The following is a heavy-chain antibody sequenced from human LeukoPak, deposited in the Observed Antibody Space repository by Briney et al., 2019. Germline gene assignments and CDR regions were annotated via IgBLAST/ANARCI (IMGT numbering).Heavy chain of an antibody. D-gene: IGHD3-10*01. J-gene: IGHJ4*02. CDR3: ARQRFSSYYYGSGSSYYFDY. CDR2: IYYSGST. V-gene: IGHV4-39*01. CDR1: GGSTSSSSYY. Sequence: SETLSLTCTVSGGSTSSSSYYWGWIRQPPGKGLEWIGSIYYSGSTYYNPSLKSRVTISVDTSKNQFSLKLSSVTAADTAVYYCARQRFSSYYYGSGSSYYFDYWGQGTLVTVSS.